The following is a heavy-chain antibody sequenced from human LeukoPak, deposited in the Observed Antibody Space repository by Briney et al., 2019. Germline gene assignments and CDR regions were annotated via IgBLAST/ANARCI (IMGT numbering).Heavy chain of an antibody. V-gene: IGHV3-53*01. J-gene: IGHJ4*02. Sequence: GESLRLSCAASGFTFSSYNMSWVRQAPGKGLEWVSVIYSGGSTYYADSVKGRFTISRDNSKNTLYLQMNSLRAEDTAVYYCARDGTYWGQGTLVTVSS. CDR3: ARDGTY. CDR1: GFTFSSYN. CDR2: IYSGGST.